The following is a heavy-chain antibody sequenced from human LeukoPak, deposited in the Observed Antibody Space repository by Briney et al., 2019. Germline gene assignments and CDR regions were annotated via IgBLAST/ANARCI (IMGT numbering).Heavy chain of an antibody. CDR1: GNTLTGSY. V-gene: IGHV1-2*02. CDR2: INPNSGGT. D-gene: IGHD3-10*01. CDR3: ARAALGVWFGEPLGGPTEY. Sequence: ASVKVSCKASGNTLTGSYIPWVRQAPGQGLEWMEWINPNSGGTYYAQSFQGRVTMTRDTSISTAYMELSRLRSDDTAVYYCARAALGVWFGEPLGGPTEYWGQGTLVTVSS. J-gene: IGHJ4*02.